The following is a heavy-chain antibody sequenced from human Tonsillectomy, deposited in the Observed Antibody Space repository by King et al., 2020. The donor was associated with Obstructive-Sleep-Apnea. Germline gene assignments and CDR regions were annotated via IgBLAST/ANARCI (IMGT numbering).Heavy chain of an antibody. D-gene: IGHD1-1*01. CDR1: GYTFTSYD. J-gene: IGHJ4*02. V-gene: IGHV1-8*01. Sequence: QLVQSGAEVKKPGASVKVSCKASGYTFTSYDINCVRQATGQGPEWMGRMNPNSGKTGDVQKFQGKVTMTRDTAISTTYMELNSLTSDDTAVYYCVSRGSRTADSWGQGTLVTVSS. CDR3: VSRGSRTADS. CDR2: MNPNSGKT.